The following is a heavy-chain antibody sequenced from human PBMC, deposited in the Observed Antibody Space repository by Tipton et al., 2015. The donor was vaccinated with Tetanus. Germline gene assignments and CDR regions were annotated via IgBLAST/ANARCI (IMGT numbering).Heavy chain of an antibody. CDR3: ARDPLGDETIFDY. J-gene: IGHJ4*01. D-gene: IGHD3-10*01. CDR2: TYYRSRWYN. CDR1: GDSVSSNSAA. V-gene: IGHV6-1*01. Sequence: GLVKPSQTLSLTCAISGDSVSSNSAAWNWIRQSPSRGLEWLARTYYRSRWYNDYALSVKSRITISPDTSKNQFSLQLNSVTPDDTAVYYCARDPLGDETIFDYWGHGTLVTVSS.